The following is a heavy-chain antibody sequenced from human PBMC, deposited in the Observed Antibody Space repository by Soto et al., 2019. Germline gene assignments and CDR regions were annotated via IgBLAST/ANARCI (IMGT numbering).Heavy chain of an antibody. CDR3: ARGRASGSYYLLDY. CDR2: INPNSGNI. CDR1: GDTFTTYD. D-gene: IGHD3-10*01. J-gene: IGHJ4*02. V-gene: IGHV1-8*01. Sequence: ASVKVSCKASGDTFTTYDINWVRQATGHGLEWMGWINPNSGNIGYAQRFQGRVTTTRDTAIRTAYMEVSSLRSDDTAAYYCARGRASGSYYLLDYWGQGTLVTVSS.